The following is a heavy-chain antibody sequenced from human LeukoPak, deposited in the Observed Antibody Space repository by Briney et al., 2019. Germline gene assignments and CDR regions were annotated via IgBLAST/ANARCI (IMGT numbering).Heavy chain of an antibody. Sequence: GGSLRLSCAASGFTFSPYGMHWVRQAPGKGLEWVAFILSDGSSKSYADSVKGRFTISRDNSKNTLYLQLNSLRAEDAAAYHCATDLTHGLHYWGQGTLVIVSS. D-gene: IGHD2-21*02. J-gene: IGHJ4*02. CDR3: ATDLTHGLHY. V-gene: IGHV3-30*02. CDR2: ILSDGSSK. CDR1: GFTFSPYG.